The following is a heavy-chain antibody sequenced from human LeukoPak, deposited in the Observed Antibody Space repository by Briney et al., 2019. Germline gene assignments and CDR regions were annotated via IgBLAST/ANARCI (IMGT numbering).Heavy chain of an antibody. CDR2: INHSGST. V-gene: IGHV4-34*01. Sequence: SETLSLTCAVYGGSFSGYYWSWIRQPPGKGLEWIGEINHSGSTNYNPPLKSRVTISVDTSKNQFSLKLSSVTAADTAVYYCANTYYYDSSGDYWGQGTLVTVSS. CDR1: GGSFSGYY. CDR3: ANTYYYDSSGDY. D-gene: IGHD3-22*01. J-gene: IGHJ4*02.